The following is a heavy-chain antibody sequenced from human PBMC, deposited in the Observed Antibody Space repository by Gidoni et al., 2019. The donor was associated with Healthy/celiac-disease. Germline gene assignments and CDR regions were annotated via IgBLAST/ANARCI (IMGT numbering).Heavy chain of an antibody. J-gene: IGHJ6*02. CDR1: GFTFSSYA. V-gene: IGHV3-23*01. CDR2: ISGSGGST. CDR3: AKALRFLEWLRPGYYYYGMDV. Sequence: EVQLLESGGGLVQPGGSLRLSCAASGFTFSSYAMSWVRQAPGKGLEWVSAISGSGGSTYYADSVKGRFTISRDNSKNTLYLQMNSLRAEDTAVYYCAKALRFLEWLRPGYYYYGMDVWGQGTTVTVSS. D-gene: IGHD3-3*01.